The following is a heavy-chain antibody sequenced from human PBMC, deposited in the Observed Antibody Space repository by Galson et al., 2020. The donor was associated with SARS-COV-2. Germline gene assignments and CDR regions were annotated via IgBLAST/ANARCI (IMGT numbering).Heavy chain of an antibody. CDR1: GFSLNTSGVG. CDR2: IFWDNDK. V-gene: IGHV2-5*02. D-gene: IGHD1-20*01. CDR3: AHSSGWAVTGHNWLDP. J-gene: IGHJ5*02. Sequence: KMSGPTLVKPTQTLTLTCTFSGFSLNTSGVGVGWIRQPPGKALEWLALIFWDNDKWYSPSLKSRLNINNDSSKNQVVLTMTNMDPMDTATYYGAHSSGWAVTGHNWLDPWGQGTLVTVSS.